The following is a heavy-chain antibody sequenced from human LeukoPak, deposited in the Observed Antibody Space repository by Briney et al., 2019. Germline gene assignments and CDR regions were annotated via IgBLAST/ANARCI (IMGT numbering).Heavy chain of an antibody. D-gene: IGHD2-15*01. V-gene: IGHV3-74*01. CDR3: AREEDIIVVVGATPSYYYYMDV. Sequence: GGSLRLSCAASGFSFSNYWMNWVRQAPGKGLVWVSRIDSDGSTTNYADSVKGRFTISRDNAKNTLYLQMNSLRAEDTAVYYCAREEDIIVVVGATPSYYYYMDVWGKGTRSPSP. J-gene: IGHJ6*03. CDR2: IDSDGSTT. CDR1: GFSFSNYW.